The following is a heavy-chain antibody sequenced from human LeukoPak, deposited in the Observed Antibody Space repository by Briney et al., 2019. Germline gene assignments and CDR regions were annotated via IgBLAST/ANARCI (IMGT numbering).Heavy chain of an antibody. CDR2: INSDGSWT. D-gene: IGHD2/OR15-2a*01. J-gene: IGHJ4*02. CDR3: VSFYETY. CDR1: GNYW. V-gene: IGHV3-74*01. Sequence: GGSLRLSCAASGNYWMHWVRQAPGKGLVWVPHINSDGSWTSYADSVKGRFTISKDNAKNTVYLQMNNLRAEDTAVYYCVSFYETYWGRGTLVTVSS.